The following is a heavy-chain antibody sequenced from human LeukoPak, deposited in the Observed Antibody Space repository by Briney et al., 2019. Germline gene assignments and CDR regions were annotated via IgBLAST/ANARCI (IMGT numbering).Heavy chain of an antibody. CDR1: GFTFSSYS. CDR3: GRGRPNDSSRYYYLDAFDI. J-gene: IGHJ3*02. Sequence: PGGSLRLSCAASGFTFSSYSMNWVSQAPGKGLEWVSSISSSSSYIYYADSVKGRFTISRDNAKNSLYLQMNSLRAEDTAVYYCGRGRPNDSSRYYYLDAFDIWGQGTMVTVSS. CDR2: ISSSSSYI. D-gene: IGHD3-22*01. V-gene: IGHV3-21*01.